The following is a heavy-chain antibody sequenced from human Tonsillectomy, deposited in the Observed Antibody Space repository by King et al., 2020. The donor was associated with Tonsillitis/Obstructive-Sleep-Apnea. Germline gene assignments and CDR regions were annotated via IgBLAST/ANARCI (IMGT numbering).Heavy chain of an antibody. CDR1: GYSFTNYW. J-gene: IGHJ6*02. Sequence: QLVQSGAEVKKPGESLKISCKGSGYSFTNYWIGWVRQMSGKGLEWMGIIYPGDSDTRYSPSFQGQVTISADKSISTAFLQWSSLKASDTAMYYCARLTTGDYEPEENFCGMDFWGQGTTVTVSS. V-gene: IGHV5-51*03. D-gene: IGHD4-17*01. CDR2: IYPGDSDT. CDR3: ARLTTGDYEPEENFCGMDF.